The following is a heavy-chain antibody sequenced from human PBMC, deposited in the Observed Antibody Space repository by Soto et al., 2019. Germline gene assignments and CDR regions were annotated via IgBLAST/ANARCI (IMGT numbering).Heavy chain of an antibody. CDR2: ISGTGGST. CDR1: GFTFNNYA. Sequence: PGGSLRLSCAASGFTFNNYAMNWVRQAPGKGLEWVATISGTGGSTYYADSVKGRFTISRDNSKNTLYLQMNSLRVEDTAVYYCAKDRLGGNFDYWGQGT. J-gene: IGHJ4*02. V-gene: IGHV3-23*01. CDR3: AKDRLGGNFDY.